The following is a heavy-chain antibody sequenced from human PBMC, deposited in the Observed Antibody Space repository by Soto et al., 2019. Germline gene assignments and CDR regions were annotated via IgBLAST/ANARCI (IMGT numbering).Heavy chain of an antibody. CDR3: AREGGGNSIGAMDV. CDR2: IYSGGST. Sequence: GSLRLSCAASGFTVSSNYMSWVRQAPGKGLEWVSVIYSGGSTYYADSVKGRFTISRDNSKNTLYLQMNSLRAEDTAVYYCAREGGGNSIGAMDVWGQGTTVTVSS. J-gene: IGHJ6*02. D-gene: IGHD2-21*02. CDR1: GFTVSSNY. V-gene: IGHV3-53*01.